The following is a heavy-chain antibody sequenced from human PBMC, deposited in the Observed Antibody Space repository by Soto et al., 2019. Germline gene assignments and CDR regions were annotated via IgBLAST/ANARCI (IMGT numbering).Heavy chain of an antibody. J-gene: IGHJ5*02. D-gene: IGHD1-26*01. CDR1: GYTFTSYG. CDR2: ISAYNGNT. V-gene: IGHV1-18*01. CDR3: ARGYSGSYPSWFDP. Sequence: ASVKVSCKASGYTFTSYGISWVRQAPGQGLEWMGWISAYNGNTNYAQKLQGRVPMTTDTSTSTAYMELRSLRSDDTAVYYCARGYSGSYPSWFDPWGQGPLVTFSS.